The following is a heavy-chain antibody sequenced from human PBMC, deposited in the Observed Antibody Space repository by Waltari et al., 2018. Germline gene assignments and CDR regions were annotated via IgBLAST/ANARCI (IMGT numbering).Heavy chain of an antibody. D-gene: IGHD3-16*01. V-gene: IGHV3-7*01. CDR1: GFIFGHYW. Sequence: EVHLVESGGGLVEPGGSLRLSCEASGFIFGHYWMTWVRQAPGKGLEWVANIDIGGGGKFYMDSVKGRFTVSRDNAKNSLYLEMNSLRAEDTAVYYCARDEDWQGLSFGHWGQGTLVTVSS. CDR3: ARDEDWQGLSFGH. CDR2: IDIGGGGK. J-gene: IGHJ4*02.